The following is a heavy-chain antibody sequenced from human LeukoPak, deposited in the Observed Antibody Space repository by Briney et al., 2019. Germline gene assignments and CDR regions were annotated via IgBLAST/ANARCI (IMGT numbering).Heavy chain of an antibody. V-gene: IGHV3-30*01. CDR2: ISYDGSNK. J-gene: IGHJ4*02. CDR3: ARGYSYAELFDY. Sequence: GGSLRLSCAASGFTFSSYAMHWVRQAPGKGLEWVAVISYDGSNKYYADSVKGRFTISRDNSKSTLYLQMNSLRAEDTAVYYCARGYSYAELFDYWGQGTLVTVSS. D-gene: IGHD5-18*01. CDR1: GFTFSSYA.